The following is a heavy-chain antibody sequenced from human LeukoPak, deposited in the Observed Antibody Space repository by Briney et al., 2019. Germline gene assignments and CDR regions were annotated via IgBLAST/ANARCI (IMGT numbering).Heavy chain of an antibody. V-gene: IGHV3-30*02. CDR1: GFTFSNAW. CDR3: AKEAYSSGWYWLDY. J-gene: IGHJ4*02. D-gene: IGHD6-19*01. CDR2: IRYDGSNK. Sequence: GGSLRLSCAASGFTFSNAWMSWVRQAPGKGLEWVAFIRYDGSNKYYADSVKGRFTISRDNSKNTLYLQMNSLRAEDTAVYYCAKEAYSSGWYWLDYWGQGTLVTVSS.